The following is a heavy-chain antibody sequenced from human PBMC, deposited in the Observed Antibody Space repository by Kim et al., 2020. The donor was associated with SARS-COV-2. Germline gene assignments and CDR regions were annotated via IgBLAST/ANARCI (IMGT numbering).Heavy chain of an antibody. CDR3: AKDIRHYYGSGSYYNSEGYAMDV. V-gene: IGHV3-9*01. Sequence: GGSLRLSCAASGFTFGGYAMHWVRQAPGKGLEWVAGISWNSGTIGYADSVKGRFTISRDNAKNSLYLQMNSLRAEDTALYYCAKDIRHYYGSGSYYNSEGYAMDVWGQGTTVTVSS. D-gene: IGHD3-10*01. CDR1: GFTFGGYA. CDR2: ISWNSGTI. J-gene: IGHJ6*02.